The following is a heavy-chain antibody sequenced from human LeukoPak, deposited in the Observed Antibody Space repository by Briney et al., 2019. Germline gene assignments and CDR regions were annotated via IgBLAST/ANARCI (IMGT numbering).Heavy chain of an antibody. Sequence: SETLSLTCTVSGNFIGSGFYWGWLRQTPGKGLQWIGSLYSTGTTYYNPSLAGRVTVSTDSSKNQLSLKLRSVTAADTAVYYCAGQWAVANTRRFAIWGQGSRVTVSS. J-gene: IGHJ3*02. V-gene: IGHV4-38-2*02. CDR2: LYSTGTT. CDR1: GNFIGSGFY. CDR3: AGQWAVANTRRFAI. D-gene: IGHD6-19*01.